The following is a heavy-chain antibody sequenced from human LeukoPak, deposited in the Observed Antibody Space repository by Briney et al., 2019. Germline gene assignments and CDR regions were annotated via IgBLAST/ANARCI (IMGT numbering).Heavy chain of an antibody. V-gene: IGHV1-69*05. CDR3: ARSGAPITMVRGVITVTDWFDP. Sequence: SVKVSCKASGGTFSSYAISWVRQAPGQGLEWMGGIIPIFGTANYAQKCQGRVTITTDESTSTAYMELSSLRSEDTAVYYCARSGAPITMVRGVITVTDWFDPWGQGTLVTVSS. CDR1: GGTFSSYA. J-gene: IGHJ5*02. CDR2: IIPIFGTA. D-gene: IGHD3-10*01.